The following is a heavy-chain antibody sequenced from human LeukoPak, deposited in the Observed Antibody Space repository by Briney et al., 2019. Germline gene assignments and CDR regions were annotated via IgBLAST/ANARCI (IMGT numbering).Heavy chain of an antibody. CDR3: ARGDYYDFWSGYFENYYYYGMDV. D-gene: IGHD3-3*01. Sequence: GGSLRLSCAASGFTFSSYSMNWVRQAPGKGLEWVSSISSNSSYIYYADSVKGRFTISRDNAKNSLYLQMNSLRAEDTAVYYCARGDYYDFWSGYFENYYYYGMDVWGQGTTVTVSS. CDR1: GFTFSSYS. V-gene: IGHV3-21*01. J-gene: IGHJ6*02. CDR2: ISSNSSYI.